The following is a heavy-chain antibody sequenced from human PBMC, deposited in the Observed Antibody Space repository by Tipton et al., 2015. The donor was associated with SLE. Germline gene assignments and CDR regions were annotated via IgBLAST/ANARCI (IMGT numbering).Heavy chain of an antibody. J-gene: IGHJ4*02. Sequence: TLSLTCTVSGGSISDYYWSWIRQSPGKGLEWIGYIYYSGNTNNNPSLKSRVTISVATSTNQFSLKLSSVTAADTAVYYCARGDTGDDYFDNWGQGTLVTVSS. D-gene: IGHD7-27*01. CDR1: GGSISDYY. V-gene: IGHV4-59*01. CDR2: IYYSGNT. CDR3: ARGDTGDDYFDN.